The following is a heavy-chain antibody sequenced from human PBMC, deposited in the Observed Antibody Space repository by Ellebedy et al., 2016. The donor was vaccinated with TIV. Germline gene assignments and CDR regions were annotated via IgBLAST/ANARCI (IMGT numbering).Heavy chain of an antibody. V-gene: IGHV4-4*02. J-gene: IGHJ4*02. CDR1: AGSISRSHW. CDR3: ARGGVGREMAY. CDR2: IDQSGST. D-gene: IGHD5-24*01. Sequence: MPGGSLRLSCAVSAGSISRSHWWTWVRQSPGKGLEWIAEIDQSGSTNYNPSLKSRVTISADKSKNQLSLKMTSVTAADTAVYYCARGGVGREMAYWGQGTLVTVSS.